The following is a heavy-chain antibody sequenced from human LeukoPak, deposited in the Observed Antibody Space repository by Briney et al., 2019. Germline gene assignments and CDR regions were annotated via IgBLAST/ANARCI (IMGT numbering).Heavy chain of an antibody. V-gene: IGHV3-9*01. J-gene: IGHJ6*02. CDR3: AKLGYCSSTSCYPNDYYYYGMDV. D-gene: IGHD2-2*01. CDR2: ISWNSGSI. Sequence: GGSLRLSCAASGFTFDDYAMHWVRQAPGKGLEWVSGISWNSGSIGYADSVKGRFTISRDNAKNSLYLQMNSLRAEDTALYYCAKLGYCSSTSCYPNDYYYYGMDVWGQGTTVTVSS. CDR1: GFTFDDYA.